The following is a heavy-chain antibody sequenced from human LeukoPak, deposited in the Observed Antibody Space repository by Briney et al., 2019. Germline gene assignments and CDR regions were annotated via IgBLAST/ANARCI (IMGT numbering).Heavy chain of an antibody. CDR1: GGSISGYY. CDR3: ARDGGGYSYGLYYIDY. D-gene: IGHD5-18*01. V-gene: IGHV4-4*07. Sequence: SETLSRTCTGPGGSISGYYWIWIRQPAGKELEGSGRIYTSLSTNYNPSLKSLVTMSVDTSKNQFSLKLSPVTAADTAEYYCARDGGGYSYGLYYIDYSGQGTLVTVSS. J-gene: IGHJ4*02. CDR2: IYTSLST.